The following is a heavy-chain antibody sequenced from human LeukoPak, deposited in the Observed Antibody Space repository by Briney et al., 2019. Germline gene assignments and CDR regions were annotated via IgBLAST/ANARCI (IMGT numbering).Heavy chain of an antibody. CDR3: AELGITMIGGV. V-gene: IGHV3-23*01. CDR1: GFTFSSYA. J-gene: IGHJ6*04. CDR2: ISGSGGST. Sequence: GGSLRLSCAASGFTFSSYAMSWVRQAPGKGLEWVSAISGSGGSTYYADSVKGRFTISRDNAKNSLYLQMSSLRAEDTAVYYCAELGITMIGGVWGKGTTVTISS. D-gene: IGHD3-10*02.